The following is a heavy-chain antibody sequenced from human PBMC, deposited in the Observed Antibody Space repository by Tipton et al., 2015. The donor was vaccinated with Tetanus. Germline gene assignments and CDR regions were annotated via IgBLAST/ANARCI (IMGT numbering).Heavy chain of an antibody. CDR2: INPKSGGT. J-gene: IGHJ4*02. V-gene: IGHV1-2*06. CDR3: ARGDVVYGVDIFFDY. CDR1: GYTFTDYY. Sequence: QLVQSGAEVKKPGASVKVSCKTSGYTFTDYYIQWVRQAPGQGLEWMGRINPKSGGTTYAQKFQGRVTMTRDTSISTAYMELSSLRSDDTAMYYCARGDVVYGVDIFFDYLGQGTLVTVSS. D-gene: IGHD3-3*01.